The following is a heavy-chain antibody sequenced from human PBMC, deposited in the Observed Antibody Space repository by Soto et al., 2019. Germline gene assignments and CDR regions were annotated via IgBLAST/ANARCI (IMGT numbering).Heavy chain of an antibody. CDR2: IYYSGST. D-gene: IGHD2-2*01. Sequence: SETLSLTCTVSGGSISSYYWSWIRQPPGKGLEWIGYIYYSGSTNYNPSLKSRVTISVDTSKNQFSLKLSSVTAADTAVYYCARSRLGVVVPAAMWGRRLRNWFDPWGQGTLVTVSS. CDR3: ARSRLGVVVPAAMWGRRLRNWFDP. CDR1: GGSISSYY. V-gene: IGHV4-59*01. J-gene: IGHJ5*02.